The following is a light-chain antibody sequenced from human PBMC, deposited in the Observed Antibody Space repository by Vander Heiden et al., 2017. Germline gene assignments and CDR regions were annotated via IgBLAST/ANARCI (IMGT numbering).Light chain of an antibody. CDR3: ATWDGSLNAVV. CDR2: SIN. CDR1: NTNIGSNT. Sequence: QSVLTQPPSASRTPGQRVTIACSGSNTNIGSNTVNWYQHLQGRAPKLLIYSINRRPSGVPDRFSGSRSGTSASLVISGLQSEDEADYYCATWDGSLNAVVFGGGTKVTVL. V-gene: IGLV1-44*01. J-gene: IGLJ2*01.